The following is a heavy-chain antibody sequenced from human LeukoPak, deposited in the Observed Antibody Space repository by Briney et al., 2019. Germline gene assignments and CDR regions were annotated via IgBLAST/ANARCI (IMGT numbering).Heavy chain of an antibody. J-gene: IGHJ3*02. V-gene: IGHV3-64D*09. CDR1: GFTFSSYA. D-gene: IGHD3-16*01. CDR3: ARDYGYASDI. Sequence: GGSLRLSCSASGFTFSSYAMHWVRQAPGKGLEYVSSIISNGGSTFYADSVQGRFTISRDNSKNMLYLHMSSLRAEDTAVYYCARDYGYASDIWGQGTMVTVSS. CDR2: IISNGGST.